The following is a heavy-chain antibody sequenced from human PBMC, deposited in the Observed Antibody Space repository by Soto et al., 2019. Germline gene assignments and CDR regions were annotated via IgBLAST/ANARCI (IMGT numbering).Heavy chain of an antibody. D-gene: IGHD3-3*01. CDR3: ARDHSTIFGVVILAFDI. J-gene: IGHJ3*02. CDR1: GYTFSSYA. V-gene: IGHV1-46*03. CDR2: INPSGGST. Sequence: ASVKVSCKASGYTFSSYAMHWVRQAPGQGLEWMGIINPSGGSTSYAQKFQGRVTMTRDTSTSTVYMELSSLRSEDTAVYYCARDHSTIFGVVILAFDIWGQGTMVTVSS.